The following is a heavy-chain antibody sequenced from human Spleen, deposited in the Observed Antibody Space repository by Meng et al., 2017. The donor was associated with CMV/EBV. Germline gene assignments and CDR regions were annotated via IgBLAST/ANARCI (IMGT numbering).Heavy chain of an antibody. CDR1: GDYY. Sequence: GDYYGSWIRQPPGKGLEWIGYIYYSGSTYYNPSLKSRVTISVDTSKNQFSLKLSSVTAADTAVYYCARDRTVTRARLDYYYYGMDVWGQGTTVTVSS. J-gene: IGHJ6*02. CDR3: ARDRTVTRARLDYYYYGMDV. D-gene: IGHD4-11*01. CDR2: IYYSGST. V-gene: IGHV4-30-4*08.